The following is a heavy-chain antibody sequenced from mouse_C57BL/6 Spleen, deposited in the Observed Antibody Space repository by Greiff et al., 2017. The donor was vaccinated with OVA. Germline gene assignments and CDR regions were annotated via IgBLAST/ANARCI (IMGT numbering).Heavy chain of an antibody. V-gene: IGHV1-61*01. CDR1: GYTFTSSW. D-gene: IGHD1-1*02. CDR3: ARYGGDFDY. Sequence: QVQLQQPGAELVRPGSSVKLSCKASGYTFTSSWMDWVKQRPGQGLEWIGNIYPSDSETHYNQKFKDKATLTADKSSSTAYMQLSSLTSEDSAVSYCARYGGDFDYWGQGTTLTVSS. J-gene: IGHJ2*01. CDR2: IYPSDSET.